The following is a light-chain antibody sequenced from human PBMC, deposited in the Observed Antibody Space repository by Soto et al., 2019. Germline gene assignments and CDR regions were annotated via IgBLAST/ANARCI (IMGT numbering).Light chain of an antibody. Sequence: SALTQPASVSGSPGQSITISCTGTSSDVGGYNSVSWYRQDPGKAPKLMIYDVTNRPSGVSNRFSGSKSGNTASLTISGLQAEDEADYYCCSYGTFGVALGRGTQLTVL. V-gene: IGLV2-14*01. CDR2: DVT. J-gene: IGLJ3*02. CDR3: CSYGTFGVA. CDR1: SSDVGGYNS.